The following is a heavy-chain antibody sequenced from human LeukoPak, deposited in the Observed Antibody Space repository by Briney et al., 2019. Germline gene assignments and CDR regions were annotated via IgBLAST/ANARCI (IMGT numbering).Heavy chain of an antibody. V-gene: IGHV3-48*03. CDR3: ARVPMISQLYYYYYYMDV. Sequence: GGSLRLSCASSGFTFSSYEMNWVRQAPGKVLEWVSYIGSSGSTVYYADSGKGRFTISRDNAKNSLYLQMNSLRAEDTAVYYCARVPMISQLYYYYYYMDVWGKGTTVTVSS. CDR2: IGSSGSTV. J-gene: IGHJ6*03. D-gene: IGHD3-22*01. CDR1: GFTFSSYE.